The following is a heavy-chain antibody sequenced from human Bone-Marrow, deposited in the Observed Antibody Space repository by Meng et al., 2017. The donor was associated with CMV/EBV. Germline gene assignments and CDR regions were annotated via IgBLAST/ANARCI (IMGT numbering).Heavy chain of an antibody. J-gene: IGHJ4*02. CDR1: GFTFSSYV. CDR2: ISYDGSNK. D-gene: IGHD1-26*01. Sequence: GESLKISCAASGFTFSSYVMHWVRQAPGKGLEWVAVISYDGSNKKYADSVRGRFTISKDNSKNTLYLQMNSLRAEDTALYYCARDLGKWELRFDCWGQGTLVTGSS. CDR3: ARDLGKWELRFDC. V-gene: IGHV3-30*04.